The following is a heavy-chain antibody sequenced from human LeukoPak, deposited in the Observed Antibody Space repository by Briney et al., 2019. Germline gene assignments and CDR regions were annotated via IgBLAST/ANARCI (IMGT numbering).Heavy chain of an antibody. V-gene: IGHV1-69*13. CDR2: IIPIFGTA. CDR1: GGTFSSYA. D-gene: IGHD2-21*02. Sequence: SVKVSCKASGGTFSSYAISWVRQAPGQGLEWMGGIIPIFGTANYAQKFQGRVTITADESTSTAYMELSSLRSEDTAVYYCARLLVVVTAIPDNWFDPWGQGTLVTISS. J-gene: IGHJ5*02. CDR3: ARLLVVVTAIPDNWFDP.